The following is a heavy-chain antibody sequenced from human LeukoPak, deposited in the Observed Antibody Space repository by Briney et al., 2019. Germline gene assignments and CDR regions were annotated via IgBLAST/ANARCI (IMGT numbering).Heavy chain of an antibody. CDR3: AREWQGGIAAAGTRIEGDY. Sequence: EGSLRLSCAVSGFSVSGYWMTWVRQAPGKGLEWVANIKQDGSEKNYVDSVKGRFTISRDNAENSLFLQMNSLRVEDTAVYYCAREWQGGIAAAGTRIEGDYWGQGTLVAVSS. CDR1: GFSVSGYW. CDR2: IKQDGSEK. D-gene: IGHD6-13*01. J-gene: IGHJ4*02. V-gene: IGHV3-7*01.